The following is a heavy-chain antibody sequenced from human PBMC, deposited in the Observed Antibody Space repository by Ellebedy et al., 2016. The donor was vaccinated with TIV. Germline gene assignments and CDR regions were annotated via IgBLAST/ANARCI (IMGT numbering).Heavy chain of an antibody. CDR3: ARDRFFPTAVGYGMDV. D-gene: IGHD2/OR15-2a*01. V-gene: IGHV1-2*04. CDR2: INPNSGGT. Sequence: AASVKVSCKASGYTFTGYYMHWVRQAPGQGLEWMGWINPNSGGTNYAQKFQGWVTMTRGTSISTAYMELSRLRSDDTAVYYCARDRFFPTAVGYGMDVWGQGTTVTVSS. CDR1: GYTFTGYY. J-gene: IGHJ6*02.